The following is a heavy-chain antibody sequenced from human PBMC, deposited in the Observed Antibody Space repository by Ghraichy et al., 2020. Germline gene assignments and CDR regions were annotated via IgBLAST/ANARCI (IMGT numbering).Heavy chain of an antibody. D-gene: IGHD1-26*01. Sequence: GGSLRLSCAASGFTFSSYWMSWVRQAPGKGLEWVANIKQDGSEKYYVDSVKGRFTISRDNAKNSLYLQMNTLRAEDTAVYYCARDKWVFGGEWELTWGQGTLVTVSS. V-gene: IGHV3-7*01. CDR1: GFTFSSYW. CDR2: IKQDGSEK. J-gene: IGHJ5*02. CDR3: ARDKWVFGGEWELT.